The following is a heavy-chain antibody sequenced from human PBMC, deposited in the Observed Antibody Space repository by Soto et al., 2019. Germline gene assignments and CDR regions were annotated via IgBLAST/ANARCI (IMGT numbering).Heavy chain of an antibody. CDR3: SKDYTCEVFCYKGFDY. CDR2: ISGSGVST. Sequence: GGYLRLSSKASEFTFSGYGMNWVRQGPGKGLEWVATISGSGVSTHYADSVKGRFTISRENSKNTLSLLMNNVKAEDTAIYYCSKDYTCEVFCYKGFDYWGPGTLVTVSS. CDR1: EFTFSGYG. V-gene: IGHV3-23*01. D-gene: IGHD2-2*02. J-gene: IGHJ4*02.